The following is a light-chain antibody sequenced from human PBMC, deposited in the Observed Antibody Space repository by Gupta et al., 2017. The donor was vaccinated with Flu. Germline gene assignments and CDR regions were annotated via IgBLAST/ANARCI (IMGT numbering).Light chain of an antibody. CDR1: QSINKF. CDR3: QETDRTSFT. Sequence: DVQMTQSPSSLFASVGDRVSITCRASQSINKFLNWYQQKPGKAPKLLIYSTPALQTGVPSRFSGSGSETDFTLTISSLQPDDFATYYCQETDRTSFTFGPGTKV. V-gene: IGKV1-39*01. J-gene: IGKJ3*01. CDR2: STP.